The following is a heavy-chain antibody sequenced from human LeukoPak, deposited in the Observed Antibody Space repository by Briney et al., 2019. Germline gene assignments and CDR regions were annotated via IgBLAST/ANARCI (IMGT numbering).Heavy chain of an antibody. J-gene: IGHJ4*02. CDR1: GYTFTSHG. Sequence: ASVKVSCKSSGYTFTSHGIHWLRQAPGQGLEWMGWISAQNGNTNYMQQFLGRVTMTRDTSASTACMELRSLKSDDTAVYYCARESNGGYGFDYWGQGTPVTVAS. CDR2: ISAQNGNT. D-gene: IGHD5-12*01. CDR3: ARESNGGYGFDY. V-gene: IGHV1-18*01.